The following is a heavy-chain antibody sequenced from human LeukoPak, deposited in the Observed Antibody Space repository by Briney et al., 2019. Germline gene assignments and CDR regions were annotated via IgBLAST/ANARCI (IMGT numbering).Heavy chain of an antibody. J-gene: IGHJ4*02. CDR2: ISSTGSYI. CDR1: GFTFGSYG. Sequence: GGSLRLSCVASGFTFGSYGMTWFGKAPGKGLGWVSSISSTGSYIYYADSVKGRFTISRDNAKNSLYLQMNSLRAEDTAVYYCARGCGSTSCWYLDYWGQGTLATVSS. V-gene: IGHV3-21*01. D-gene: IGHD2-2*01. CDR3: ARGCGSTSCWYLDY.